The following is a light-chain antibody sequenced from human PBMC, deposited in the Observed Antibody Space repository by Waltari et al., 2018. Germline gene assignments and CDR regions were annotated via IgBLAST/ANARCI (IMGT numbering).Light chain of an antibody. CDR2: EVS. CDR3: SSYTSSSTRV. CDR1: SSDVGGYNY. V-gene: IGLV2-14*01. J-gene: IGLJ3*02. Sequence: QSALTQPASVSGSPGQSITISCTGTSSDVGGYNYVSWYQQHPGKAPKLMIYEVSNRPSGVPNRFSVSKSGTTASLTISGLQAEDEADYYCSSYTSSSTRVFGGGTKLTVL.